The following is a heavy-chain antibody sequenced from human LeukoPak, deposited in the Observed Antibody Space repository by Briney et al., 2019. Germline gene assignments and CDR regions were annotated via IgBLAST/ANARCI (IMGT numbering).Heavy chain of an antibody. CDR3: ARDLSAGDEVDP. CDR1: GYIFTSCD. V-gene: IGHV1-46*01. J-gene: IGHJ5*02. CDR2: INPSGGST. Sequence: ASVKVSCTASGYIFTSCDINWVRQAPGQGLEWMGIINPSGGSTSYAQKFQGRVTMTRDTSTSTVYMELSSLRSEDTAVYYCARDLSAGDEVDPWGQGTLVTVSS. D-gene: IGHD6-19*01.